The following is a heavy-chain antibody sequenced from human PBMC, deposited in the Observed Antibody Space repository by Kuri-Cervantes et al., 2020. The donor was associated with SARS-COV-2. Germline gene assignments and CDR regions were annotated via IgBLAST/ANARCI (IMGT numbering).Heavy chain of an antibody. V-gene: IGHV1-69*13. CDR3: ARDHAYCSSTSCQYYYYGMDV. D-gene: IGHD2-2*01. J-gene: IGHJ6*02. Sequence: SVKVSCKASGGTFNNYAISWVRQAPGQGLEWMGGIIPVFTTPTYAQKFHGRVTLSADESTSTVYMELSSLRSEDTAVYYCARDHAYCSSTSCQYYYYGMDVWGQGTTVTVSS. CDR1: GGTFNNYA. CDR2: IIPVFTTP.